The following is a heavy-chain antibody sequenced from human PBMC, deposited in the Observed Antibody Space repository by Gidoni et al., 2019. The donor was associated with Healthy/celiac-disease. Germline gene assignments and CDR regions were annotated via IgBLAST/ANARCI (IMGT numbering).Heavy chain of an antibody. CDR1: GGSISSSSYY. Sequence: QLQLQESGPGLVKPSETLSLTCTVSGGSISSSSYYWGWFRQPPGKGLEWIVSIYYGGSTYYNPSLKSRVTISVDTSKNQFSLKLSSVTAADTAVYYCARLVFTYSYYYDSSGYYAFDIWGQGTMVTVSS. D-gene: IGHD3-22*01. J-gene: IGHJ3*02. CDR2: IYYGGST. V-gene: IGHV4-39*01. CDR3: ARLVFTYSYYYDSSGYYAFDI.